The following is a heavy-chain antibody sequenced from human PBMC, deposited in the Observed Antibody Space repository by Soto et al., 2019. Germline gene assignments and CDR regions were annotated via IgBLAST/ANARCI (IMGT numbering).Heavy chain of an antibody. CDR2: INENGAET. CDR1: GFTFSRFP. V-gene: IGHV3-23*01. J-gene: IGHJ4*02. D-gene: IGHD3-10*01. Sequence: PGGSLRLSCAASGFTFSRFPMTWVRQAQGKGLEWVSSINENGAETYYPDSVKGRFTISRDNSKNTLFLHINRLRAEDTAIYYCATDDLPPEYGYYLDHWGQGALVTGSS. CDR3: ATDDLPPEYGYYLDH.